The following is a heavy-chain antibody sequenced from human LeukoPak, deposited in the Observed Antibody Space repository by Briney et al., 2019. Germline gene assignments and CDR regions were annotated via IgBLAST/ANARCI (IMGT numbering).Heavy chain of an antibody. V-gene: IGHV1-18*01. CDR3: ARGGSYYNGDWFDP. CDR1: GYTFTSFG. J-gene: IGHJ5*02. D-gene: IGHD3-10*01. CDR2: ISVYNGNT. Sequence: ASVKVSCKASGYTFTSFGISWVRQAPGQGLEWMGWISVYNGNTNYAQNLQGRVTMTTDTSTSTAYMELRSLRSDDTAVYYCARGGSYYNGDWFDPWGQGTLVTVSS.